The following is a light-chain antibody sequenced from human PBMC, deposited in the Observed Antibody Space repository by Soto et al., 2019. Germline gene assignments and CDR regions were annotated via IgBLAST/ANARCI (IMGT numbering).Light chain of an antibody. J-gene: IGKJ1*01. V-gene: IGKV3-20*01. CDR1: QSVRSSF. Sequence: ESVLTQSRGTLSLSPGERATLSCRASQSVRSSFLAWYQLKPGQAPRLLIYGASSRATGIPDRFSGSGSGTDFTLTISRLEPEDFAVYYCQQYDSSPWTFGQGTKVEIK. CDR2: GAS. CDR3: QQYDSSPWT.